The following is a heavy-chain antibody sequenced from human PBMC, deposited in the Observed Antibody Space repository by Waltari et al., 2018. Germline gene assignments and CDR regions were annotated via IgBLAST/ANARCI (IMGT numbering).Heavy chain of an antibody. CDR2: ISSSSSYI. CDR1: GFTFSSYS. J-gene: IGHJ3*02. D-gene: IGHD6-25*01. Sequence: EVQLVESGGGLVKPGGSLRLSCAASGFTFSSYSMNWVRQAPGKGLEWVSSISSSSSYIYYADSVKGRFTISRDNSKNTLYLQMNSLRAEDTAVYYCAKARGYWGDAFDIWGQGTMVTVSS. V-gene: IGHV3-21*01. CDR3: AKARGYWGDAFDI.